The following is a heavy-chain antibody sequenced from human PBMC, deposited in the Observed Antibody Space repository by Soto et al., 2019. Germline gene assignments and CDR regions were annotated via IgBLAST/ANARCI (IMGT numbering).Heavy chain of an antibody. V-gene: IGHV1-18*04. CDR1: GDTVTNYG. D-gene: IGHD3-3*01. Sequence: GASVKVSCKASGDTVTNYGISCVRQAPGQGLEWMGWISAYNGNTNYAQNLQGRVTMTTDTSTSTAYMELRSLRSDDTAVYYCARVDVLRFLEWLIWGQGTLVTVSS. CDR2: ISAYNGNT. J-gene: IGHJ4*02. CDR3: ARVDVLRFLEWLI.